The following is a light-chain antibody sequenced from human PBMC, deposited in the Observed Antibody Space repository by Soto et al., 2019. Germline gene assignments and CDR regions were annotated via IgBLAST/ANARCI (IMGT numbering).Light chain of an antibody. CDR1: PSLVSSDGNTY. CDR3: MQSAQWPRT. V-gene: IGKV2-30*01. Sequence: DVVMTQSPRSLLSTLGRPASVSCRSSPSLVSSDGNTYLTWFHQRPGQSPRRLIYTVSNRDSGVPDRFSGSGSGTEFTLTISSLEAEDAGVYYCMQSAQWPRTFGPGTKVDI. CDR2: TVS. J-gene: IGKJ3*01.